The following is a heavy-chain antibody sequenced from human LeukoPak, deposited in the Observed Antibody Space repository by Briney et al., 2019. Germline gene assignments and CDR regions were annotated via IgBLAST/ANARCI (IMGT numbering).Heavy chain of an antibody. CDR1: GFTFTSYA. J-gene: IGHJ4*02. D-gene: IGHD1-26*01. CDR3: ARDGGSYLQPTDY. V-gene: IGHV3-23*01. CDR2: ITGSGDTT. Sequence: AGGSLRLSCAASGFTFTSYAMSWVRQAPGKGLEWVSSITGSGDTTYYADSVKGRFTISRDNSKNTLYLQMNSLRAEDTAVYHCARDGGSYLQPTDYWGQGTLVTVS.